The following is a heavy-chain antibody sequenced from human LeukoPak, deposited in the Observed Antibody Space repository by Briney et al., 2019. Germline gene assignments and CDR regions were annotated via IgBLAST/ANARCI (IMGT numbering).Heavy chain of an antibody. CDR2: INHSGST. V-gene: IGHV4-34*01. Sequence: PSETLSLTCAVYGGSFSGYYWSWIRQPPGKGLEWIGEINHSGSTNYNPSLKSQVTISVDTSKNQFSLKLSSVTAADTAVYYCARSPWSSYFDYWGQGTLVTVSS. J-gene: IGHJ4*02. CDR3: ARSPWSSYFDY. CDR1: GGSFSGYY.